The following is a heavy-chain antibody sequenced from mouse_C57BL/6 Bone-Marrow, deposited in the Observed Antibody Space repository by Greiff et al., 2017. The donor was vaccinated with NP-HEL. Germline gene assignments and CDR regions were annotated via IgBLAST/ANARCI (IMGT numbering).Heavy chain of an antibody. V-gene: IGHV1-69*01. CDR3: AREGDGYYGAMDY. J-gene: IGHJ4*01. CDR2: IDPSDSYT. D-gene: IGHD2-3*01. CDR1: GYTFTSYW. Sequence: QVQLQQPGAELVMPGASVKLSCKASGYTFTSYWMHWVKQRPGQGLEWIGEIDPSDSYTNYNQKFKGKSTLTVDKPSSTAYMQLSSLTSEDSAVYYCAREGDGYYGAMDYWGQGTSVTVSS.